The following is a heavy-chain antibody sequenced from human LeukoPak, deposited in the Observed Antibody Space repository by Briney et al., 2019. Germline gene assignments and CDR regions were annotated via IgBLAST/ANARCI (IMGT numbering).Heavy chain of an antibody. CDR2: IFYSGST. CDR3: ARSSGWYYFDY. Sequence: SETLSLTCTVSGGSISTSNYYWGWIRQPPGKGLEWIGNIFYSGSTYYSPSLKSRVTISVDTSKNQFSLKLSSVTAADTAVYYCARSSGWYYFDYWGQGTLVTVSS. D-gene: IGHD6-19*01. J-gene: IGHJ4*02. CDR1: GGSISTSNYY. V-gene: IGHV4-39*07.